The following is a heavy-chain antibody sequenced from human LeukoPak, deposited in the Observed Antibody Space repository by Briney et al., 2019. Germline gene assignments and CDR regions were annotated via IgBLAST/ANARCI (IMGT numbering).Heavy chain of an antibody. CDR1: GFTFSGSA. Sequence: GGSLRLSCAASGFTFSGSAMHWVRQASGKGLEWVGRTRSKANSYATAYAASVKGRFTISRDDSKNTAYLQMNSLKTEDTAVYYCTRIIAAAGQYYFDYWGQGTLVTVSS. D-gene: IGHD6-13*01. CDR2: TRSKANSYAT. CDR3: TRIIAAAGQYYFDY. V-gene: IGHV3-73*01. J-gene: IGHJ4*02.